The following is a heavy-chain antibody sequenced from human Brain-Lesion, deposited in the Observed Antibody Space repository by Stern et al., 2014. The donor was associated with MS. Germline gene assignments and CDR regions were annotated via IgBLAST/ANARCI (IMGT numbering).Heavy chain of an antibody. CDR3: ARARGGYAPDC. CDR1: GFTFSKYW. CDR2: SNSDGTTT. J-gene: IGHJ4*02. D-gene: IGHD2-2*01. V-gene: IGHV3-74*02. Sequence: VQLEESGGGLVQPGGSLRLSCAASGFTFSKYWVHWVRQVPGKGLVWVSRSNSDGTTTSYGDSVKGRFTLSRDNAKNTVYLHMNNLRVEDTAVYYCARARGGYAPDCWGQGTLVTVSS.